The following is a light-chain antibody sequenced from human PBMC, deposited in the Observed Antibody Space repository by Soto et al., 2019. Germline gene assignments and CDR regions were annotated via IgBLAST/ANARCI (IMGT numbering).Light chain of an antibody. J-gene: IGKJ4*01. CDR3: QQYGSSPLT. CDR1: QSVSSSY. V-gene: IGKV3-20*01. Sequence: IVLTQSPGTLCLSPGERATLSCRASQSVSSSYLAWYQQKPGQAPRLLIYGASSRATGIPDRFSGSGSGTDFTLTISRLEPEDFAVYYCQQYGSSPLTFAGGTKVDIK. CDR2: GAS.